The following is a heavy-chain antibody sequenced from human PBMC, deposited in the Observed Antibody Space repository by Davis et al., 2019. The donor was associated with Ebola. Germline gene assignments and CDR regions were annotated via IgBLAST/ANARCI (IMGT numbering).Heavy chain of an antibody. J-gene: IGHJ4*02. CDR1: GYTFNDND. CDR2: MNPNSGNK. Sequence: ASVKVPCKASGYTFNDNDIHWVRQATGQGLEWMGWMNPNSGNKGYAQKFQYRVTMTRNTSISTAYMDLSSLRSEDSAVYYCARGRYNNVGMDSWGQGTLVTVSS. CDR3: ARGRYNNVGMDS. V-gene: IGHV1-8*01. D-gene: IGHD1-26*01.